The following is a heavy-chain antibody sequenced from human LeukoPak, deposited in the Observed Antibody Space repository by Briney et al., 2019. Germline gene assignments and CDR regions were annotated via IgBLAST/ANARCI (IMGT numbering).Heavy chain of an antibody. CDR3: ARGDLYYYDSSGYPLAFDI. V-gene: IGHV4-59*01. J-gene: IGHJ3*02. Sequence: SETLSLTCTVSGGFISSYYWSWNRQPPGKGLEWIGYIYYSGSTNYNPSLKSRVTISVDTSKNQFSLKLSSVTAADTAVYYCARGDLYYYDSSGYPLAFDIWGQGTMVTVSS. CDR1: GGFISSYY. D-gene: IGHD3-22*01. CDR2: IYYSGST.